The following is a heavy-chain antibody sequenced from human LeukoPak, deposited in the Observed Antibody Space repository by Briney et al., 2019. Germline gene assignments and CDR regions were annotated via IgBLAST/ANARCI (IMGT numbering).Heavy chain of an antibody. CDR1: GGSISSYY. D-gene: IGHD3-10*01. CDR2: IYTSGST. V-gene: IGHV4-4*07. CDR3: ARGDGAADAFDI. J-gene: IGHJ3*02. Sequence: SETLSLTCTVSGGSISSYYWSWIRQPAGKDLDWIGRIYTSGSTNYNPSLKSRVTMSVDTSKNQFSLKLSSVTAADTAVYYCARGDGAADAFDIWGQGTMVTVSS.